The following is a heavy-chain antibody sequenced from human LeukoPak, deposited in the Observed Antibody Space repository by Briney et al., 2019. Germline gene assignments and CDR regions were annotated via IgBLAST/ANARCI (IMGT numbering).Heavy chain of an antibody. J-gene: IGHJ4*02. V-gene: IGHV3-30*02. CDR3: AKGPIFDY. Sequence: GGSLRLSCAASGFTFSSYGMHWVRQAPGKGLEWVAFIRYDGSDENYADSVKGRFTISRDNSKNTLYLQMNSLRAGDTAVYYCAKGPIFDYWGQGTLVTVSS. CDR2: IRYDGSDE. CDR1: GFTFSSYG.